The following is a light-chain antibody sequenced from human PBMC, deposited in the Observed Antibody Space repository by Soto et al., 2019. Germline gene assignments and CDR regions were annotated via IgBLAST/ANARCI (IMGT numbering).Light chain of an antibody. CDR2: KAS. V-gene: IGKV1-5*03. CDR3: QQYNSYSRT. CDR1: QSINSW. Sequence: DIQMTQSPSTLSASVGDRVTITCRASQSINSWLAWYQQKPGKAPKLLIYKASSLESGVPSRFSGSGSGTEFTLTISSLQPDDFVTYYCQQYNSYSRTFGQGTKVEIK. J-gene: IGKJ1*01.